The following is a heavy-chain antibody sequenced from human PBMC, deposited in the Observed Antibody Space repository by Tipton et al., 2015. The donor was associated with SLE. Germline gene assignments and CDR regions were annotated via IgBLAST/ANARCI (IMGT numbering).Heavy chain of an antibody. V-gene: IGHV4-39*07. CDR3: ARGATGSSSWYY. J-gene: IGHJ4*02. D-gene: IGHD6-13*01. Sequence: TLSLTCTVSGGSISSSSYYWGWIRQPPGKGLEWIGSIYYSGSTYYNPSPKSRVTISVDTSKNQFSLKLSSVTAADTAVYYCARGATGSSSWYYWGQGTLVTVSS. CDR1: GGSISSSSYY. CDR2: IYYSGST.